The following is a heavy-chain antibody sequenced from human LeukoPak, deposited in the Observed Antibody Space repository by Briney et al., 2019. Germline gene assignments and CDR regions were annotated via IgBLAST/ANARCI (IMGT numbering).Heavy chain of an antibody. D-gene: IGHD2-8*01. V-gene: IGHV1-69*13. J-gene: IGHJ4*02. CDR3: ARKGYCTNGVCYTEGFDY. CDR1: GGTFSSYA. Sequence: SVKVSCKASGGTFSSYAISWVRQAPGQGLEWMGGIIPIFGTANYAQKFQGRVTITAGESTSTAYMELSSLRSEDTAVYYCARKGYCTNGVCYTEGFDYWGQGTLVTVSS. CDR2: IIPIFGTA.